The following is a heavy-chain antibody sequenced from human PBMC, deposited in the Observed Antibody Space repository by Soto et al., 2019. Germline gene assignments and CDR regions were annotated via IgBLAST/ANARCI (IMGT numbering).Heavy chain of an antibody. J-gene: IGHJ4*02. CDR1: GGTFSSYA. Sequence: GASVKVSCKASGGTFSSYAISWLRQSPGQGLEWMGGIIPIFGTANYAQKFQGRVTITADESTSTAYMELSSLRSEDTAVYYCARGSGGFYSSHVTFDYWGQGTLVTVSS. CDR3: ARGSGGFYSSHVTFDY. V-gene: IGHV1-69*13. D-gene: IGHD6-19*01. CDR2: IIPIFGTA.